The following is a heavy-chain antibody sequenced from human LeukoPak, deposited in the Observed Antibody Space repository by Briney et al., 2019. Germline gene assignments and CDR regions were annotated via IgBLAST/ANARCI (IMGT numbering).Heavy chain of an antibody. V-gene: IGHV1-69*05. CDR1: GGTFSSYA. J-gene: IGHJ5*02. D-gene: IGHD3-3*01. CDR3: ARNVWSGYYPRPGDNWFDP. Sequence: AASVKVSCKASGGTFSSYAISWVRQAPGQGLEWMGGIIPIFGTANYAQKFQGRVTITTDETTSTAYMELSSLRSEDTAVYYCARNVWSGYYPRPGDNWFDPWGQGTLVTVSS. CDR2: IIPIFGTA.